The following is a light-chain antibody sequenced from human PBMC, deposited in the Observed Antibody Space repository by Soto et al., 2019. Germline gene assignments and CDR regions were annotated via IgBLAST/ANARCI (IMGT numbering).Light chain of an antibody. Sequence: DIQMTQSPSSLSASVGDRVTITCRASQSITTYLNWYQQKPGKAPKLLIYAASTLHSGVPSRFSGSGSGTDFTLTISSLQPEDFATYYCQQYNSYSRTFGQGTKVDIK. CDR2: AAS. CDR3: QQYNSYSRT. J-gene: IGKJ1*01. V-gene: IGKV1-39*01. CDR1: QSITTY.